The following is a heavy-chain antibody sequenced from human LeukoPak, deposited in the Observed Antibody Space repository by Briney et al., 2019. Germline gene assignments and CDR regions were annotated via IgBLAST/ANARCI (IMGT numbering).Heavy chain of an antibody. CDR1: GYTFTGYY. J-gene: IGHJ4*02. V-gene: IGHV1-2*02. Sequence: ASVKVSCKASGYTFTGYYMHWVRQAPGQGLEWMGWINPNSGGTNYAQKFQGRVTMTRDTSTSTVYMELSSLRSEDTAVYYCARDLRYTSSWYLVVGSLDYWGQGTLVTVSS. CDR3: ARDLRYTSSWYLVVGSLDY. CDR2: INPNSGGT. D-gene: IGHD6-13*01.